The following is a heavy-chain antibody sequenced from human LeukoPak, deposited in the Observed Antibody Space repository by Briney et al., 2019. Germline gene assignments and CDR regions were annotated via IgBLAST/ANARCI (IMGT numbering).Heavy chain of an antibody. V-gene: IGHV3-15*01. CDR1: GFTFSKAW. CDR2: IKRKTDGGTT. Sequence: GGSLRHSCVASGFTFSKAWMSGVRQATGKGLEWVGRIKRKTDGGTTDYAAPVKGRFTISRDDSKNTLSLQMNSLKAEDTAVYYCTTGRQTNIAVDGKGKDWFDPWGQGTLVTVSS. J-gene: IGHJ5*02. CDR3: TTGRQTNIAVDGKGKDWFDP. D-gene: IGHD6-19*01.